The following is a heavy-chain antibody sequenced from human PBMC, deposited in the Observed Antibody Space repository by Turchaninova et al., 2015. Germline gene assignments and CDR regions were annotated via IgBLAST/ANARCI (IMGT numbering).Heavy chain of an antibody. CDR2: IHLVDSDT. CDR3: ARATHGDHFWTL. CDR1: GYSPTNYW. Sequence: XXQLXXSGEEXKKPXXSLXXXGTGTGYSPTNYWIGWGRQMPGKCLDWRRIIHLVDSDTKYSPSFQGRVTISADKSVDTAYLQWSSLEASDTAMYYCARATHGDHFWTLWGQGTMVTVSS. D-gene: IGHD3-3*02. J-gene: IGHJ3*01. V-gene: IGHV5-51*01.